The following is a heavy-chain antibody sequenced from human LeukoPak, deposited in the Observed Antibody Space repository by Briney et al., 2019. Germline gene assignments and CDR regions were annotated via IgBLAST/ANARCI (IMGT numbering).Heavy chain of an antibody. J-gene: IGHJ3*02. CDR1: GGSISSGSYY. V-gene: IGHV4-61*02. CDR3: ARDRDAFDI. CDR2: IYTSEST. Sequence: SETLSLTRTVSGGSISSGSYYWSWIRQPAGKGLEWIGRIYTSESTNYNPSLKSRVTISVDTSKNQFSLKLSSVTAADTAVYYCARDRDAFDIWGQGTMVTVSS.